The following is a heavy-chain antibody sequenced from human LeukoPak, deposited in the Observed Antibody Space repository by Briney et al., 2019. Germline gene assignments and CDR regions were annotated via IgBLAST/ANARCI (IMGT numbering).Heavy chain of an antibody. Sequence: GGSLRLSCAASGFTFSSYSMNWVRQAPGKGLEWVSSISSSSSYIYYADSVKGRFTISRDNAKNSLYLQMNSLRAEDTAVYARDPYYDFWSGYCTGKDYFDYWGQGTLVTVSS. D-gene: IGHD3-3*01. CDR3: DPYYDFWSGYCTGKDYFDY. V-gene: IGHV3-21*01. CDR1: GFTFSSYS. CDR2: ISSSSSYI. J-gene: IGHJ4*02.